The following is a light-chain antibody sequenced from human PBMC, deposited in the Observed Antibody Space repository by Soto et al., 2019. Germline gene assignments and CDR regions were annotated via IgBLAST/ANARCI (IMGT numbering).Light chain of an antibody. CDR2: AAS. CDR3: QQSYSSPFT. V-gene: IGKV1-39*01. J-gene: IGKJ3*01. CDR1: QSISSY. Sequence: DIQMTQSPSSLSASVGDRVTITCRASQSISSYLNWYQQKPGKAPNLLISAASSLQSGVPSRFSGSGSGTDFTLTISSLQPEDFATYYSQQSYSSPFTFGPGTKVDIK.